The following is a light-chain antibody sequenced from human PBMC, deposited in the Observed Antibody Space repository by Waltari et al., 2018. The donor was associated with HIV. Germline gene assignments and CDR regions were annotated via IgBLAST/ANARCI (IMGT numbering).Light chain of an antibody. V-gene: IGKV4-1*01. CDR3: QQYYSTPWT. J-gene: IGKJ1*01. CDR1: QRVLYSSNNKNY. Sequence: DIVMTQSPDSLAVSLGERGTINCKSSQRVLYSSNNKNYLAWYQQKPGQPPKLLIYWASTRESGVPDRVSGSGSGTDFTLTISSLQAEDVAVYYCQQYYSTPWTFGQGTKVEIK. CDR2: WAS.